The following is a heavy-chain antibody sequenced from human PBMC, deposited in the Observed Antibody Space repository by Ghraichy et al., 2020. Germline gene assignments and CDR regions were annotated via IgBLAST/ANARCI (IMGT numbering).Heavy chain of an antibody. D-gene: IGHD3-3*01. CDR2: IYYSGST. CDR3: ARSILEWYYYFDY. J-gene: IGHJ4*02. Sequence: SETLSLTCTVSGGSISSYYWSWIRQPPGKGLEWIGYIYYSGSTNYNPSLKSRVTISVDTSKNQFSLKLSSVTAADTAVYYCARSILEWYYYFDYWGQGTLVTVSS. V-gene: IGHV4-59*01. CDR1: GGSISSYY.